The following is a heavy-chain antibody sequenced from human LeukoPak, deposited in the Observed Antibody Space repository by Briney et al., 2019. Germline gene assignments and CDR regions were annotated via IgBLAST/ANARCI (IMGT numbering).Heavy chain of an antibody. Sequence: PGGSLRLSCAASGFTFDDYAMHWVRQAPGKGLEWLCLISGDGGTTYYADSVKGRFTISRDNAQNSVSLQMNSLRADDTAVYYCARDRGIVGALDYWGQGTLVTVFS. CDR2: ISGDGGTT. V-gene: IGHV3-43*02. D-gene: IGHD1-26*01. CDR1: GFTFDDYA. J-gene: IGHJ4*02. CDR3: ARDRGIVGALDY.